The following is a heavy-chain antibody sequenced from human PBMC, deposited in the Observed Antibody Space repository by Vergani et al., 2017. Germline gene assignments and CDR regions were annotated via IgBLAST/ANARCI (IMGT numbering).Heavy chain of an antibody. D-gene: IGHD2-21*02. J-gene: IGHJ5*02. Sequence: QVQLVQSGAEVKKTGASVKVSCKASGYTFTGYYMHWVRQAPGQGLEWMGWINTNSGGTNYAQKFQGRVTMTRDTSISTAYMELSRLRSDDTAVYYCARMGCGGDCYSAWFDPWGQGTLVTVSS. V-gene: IGHV1-2*02. CDR2: INTNSGGT. CDR3: ARMGCGGDCYSAWFDP. CDR1: GYTFTGYY.